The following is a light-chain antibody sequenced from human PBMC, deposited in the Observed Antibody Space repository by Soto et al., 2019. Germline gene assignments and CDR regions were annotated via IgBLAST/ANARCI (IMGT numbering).Light chain of an antibody. CDR3: QQTYTAPRT. CDR1: QNIGDY. V-gene: IGKV1-39*01. Sequence: DIQMTQSPPSVSASAGDIVTITCRASQNIGDYLSWYPQRPGKAPKLLIYSSSILHSAASSRLSGGGSMTDFTLTISDLQPEDVATDDCQQTYTAPRTFGQGTKVDIK. J-gene: IGKJ1*01. CDR2: SSS.